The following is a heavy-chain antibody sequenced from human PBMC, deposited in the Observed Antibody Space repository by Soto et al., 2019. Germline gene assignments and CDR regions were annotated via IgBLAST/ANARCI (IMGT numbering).Heavy chain of an antibody. Sequence: ASVKVSCEASGYTFTNYYMHWVRQAPGQGLEWMAIIDPSGGSTTYAQKFQGRVTITRDTSATTVYMELSSLRSEDTAVYYCARPEGTTYTYYQYGMDVWGQGTTVIVSS. D-gene: IGHD1-7*01. CDR3: ARPEGTTYTYYQYGMDV. CDR1: GYTFTNYY. J-gene: IGHJ6*02. V-gene: IGHV1-46*01. CDR2: IDPSGGST.